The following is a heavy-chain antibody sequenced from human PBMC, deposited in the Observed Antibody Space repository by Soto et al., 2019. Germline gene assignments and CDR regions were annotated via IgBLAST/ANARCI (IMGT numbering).Heavy chain of an antibody. J-gene: IGHJ4*02. V-gene: IGHV4-30-4*01. CDR1: GGSISSSNYY. Sequence: QVQLQESGPGLVKPSQTLSLTCTVSGGSISSSNYYWTWIRQPPGKGLEWIGYIYYSGSTYYNPSLKSRVTIAVDTSKNQFSLELSSVTAADTAVYYCARDYGWFGDSDFWGPGTLVTVSS. CDR2: IYYSGST. CDR3: ARDYGWFGDSDF. D-gene: IGHD3-10*01.